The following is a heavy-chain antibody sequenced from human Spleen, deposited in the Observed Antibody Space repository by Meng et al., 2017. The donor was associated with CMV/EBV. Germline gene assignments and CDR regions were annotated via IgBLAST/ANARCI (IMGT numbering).Heavy chain of an antibody. CDR2: ISAYNGNT. D-gene: IGHD5-18*01. CDR3: ARYIYGYWYFDL. CDR1: GYTFTSYG. J-gene: IGHJ2*01. V-gene: IGHV1-18*01. Sequence: ASVKVSCKASGYTFTSYGISWVRQAPGQGLEWVGWISAYNGNTNYAQKLQGRVTMTTDTSTSTAYMELRSLRSDDTAVYYCARYIYGYWYFDLWGRGTLVTVSS.